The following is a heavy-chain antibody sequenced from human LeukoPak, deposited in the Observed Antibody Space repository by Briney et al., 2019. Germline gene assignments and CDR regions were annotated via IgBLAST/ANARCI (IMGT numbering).Heavy chain of an antibody. CDR1: GGTFTSYA. D-gene: IGHD1-26*01. CDR2: IISISGTT. J-gene: IGHJ5*02. CDR3: ARKLRLGGNWFDP. V-gene: IGHV1-69*15. Sequence: SVKVSCKTSGGTFTSYAITWVRQAPGQGLEWMGKIISISGTTNYAQKFQGRVTFTADESTSTAYMELSSLRSEDTALYYCARKLRLGGNWFDPWGQGTLVTVSS.